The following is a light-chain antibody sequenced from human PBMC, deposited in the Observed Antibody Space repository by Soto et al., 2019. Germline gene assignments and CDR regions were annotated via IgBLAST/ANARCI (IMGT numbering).Light chain of an antibody. J-gene: IGLJ1*01. CDR3: SSYTSSSTPLYV. V-gene: IGLV2-14*01. CDR2: EVS. Sequence: QSALTQPASVSGSPGQSITISCTGTSSDDGGYNYVSWYQQHPGKAPKLMIYEVSNRPSGVPNRFSGSKSGNTASLTISGLQAEDEADYYCSSYTSSSTPLYVFGTGTKVTVL. CDR1: SSDDGGYNY.